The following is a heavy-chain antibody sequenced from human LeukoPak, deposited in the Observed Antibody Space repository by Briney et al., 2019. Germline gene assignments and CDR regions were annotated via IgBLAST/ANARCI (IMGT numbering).Heavy chain of an antibody. CDR2: IKQDGSKK. Sequence: GSLRLSCVASGFPFSSYWMTWVRQAPGKGLEWVADIKQDGSKKSYVDSVKGRFTISRDNAKNSLYLQMNSLRAEDTAIYYCTRVGYIDEGIDYWGQGTLVTVSS. CDR1: GFPFSSYW. V-gene: IGHV3-7*04. D-gene: IGHD5-24*01. J-gene: IGHJ4*02. CDR3: TRVGYIDEGIDY.